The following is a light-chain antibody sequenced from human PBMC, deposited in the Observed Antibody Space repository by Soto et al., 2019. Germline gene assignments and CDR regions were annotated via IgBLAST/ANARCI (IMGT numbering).Light chain of an antibody. CDR3: QQHGISHIT. J-gene: IGKJ5*01. CDR2: DAS. Sequence: EIVMTQSPATLSVSQGERVTLSCRASQSVSSNLAWYQQKVGQAPRLLIYDASNRATDIPDRFSGSGSGTDFTLTISRLEPEDFAVYYCQQHGISHITFGQGTRLEIK. V-gene: IGKV3-20*01. CDR1: QSVSSN.